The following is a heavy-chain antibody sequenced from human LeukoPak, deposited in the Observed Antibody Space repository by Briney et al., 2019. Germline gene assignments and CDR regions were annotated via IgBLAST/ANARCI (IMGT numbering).Heavy chain of an antibody. D-gene: IGHD6-13*01. V-gene: IGHV3-74*01. CDR2: IKRDGGLT. J-gene: IGHJ3*01. CDR3: AREEHRLAEAGTSAFDL. CDR1: GFTFSENW. Sequence: GGTLRLSCVASGFTFSENWMHWVRQAPGKGLAWVSHIKRDGGLTNYADSVKGRFTISRDNARNTVYLQMSSLRVEDTAIYFCAREEHRLAEAGTSAFDLGGQGTLVTVSP.